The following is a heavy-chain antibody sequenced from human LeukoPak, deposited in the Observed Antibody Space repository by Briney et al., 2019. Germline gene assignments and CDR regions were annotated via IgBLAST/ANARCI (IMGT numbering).Heavy chain of an antibody. CDR1: GYTFTSYA. CDR3: ARDRLYRGLYSGGWSLSYYFDY. V-gene: IGHV1-3*01. J-gene: IGHJ4*02. Sequence: ASVKVSCKASGYTFTSYAMHWVRQAPGQRLEWMGWINAGNGNTKYSQKFQGRVTITRDTSASTAYMELSSLRSEDTAVYYCARDRLYRGLYSGGWSLSYYFDYWGQGTLVTVSS. CDR2: INAGNGNT. D-gene: IGHD6-19*01.